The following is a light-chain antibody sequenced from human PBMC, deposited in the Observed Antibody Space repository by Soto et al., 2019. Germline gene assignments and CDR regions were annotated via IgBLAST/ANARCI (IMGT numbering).Light chain of an antibody. CDR1: QSVSSY. CDR3: QQRSNWPKIT. V-gene: IGKV3-11*01. CDR2: DAS. J-gene: IGKJ5*01. Sequence: EIVLTQSPATLSLSPGERAPPSSRPSQSVSSYLAWYQQKPGQAPRLLIYDASNRATGIPARFSGSGSGTDFTLTISSLEPEDFAVYYCQQRSNWPKITFGQGTRLEI.